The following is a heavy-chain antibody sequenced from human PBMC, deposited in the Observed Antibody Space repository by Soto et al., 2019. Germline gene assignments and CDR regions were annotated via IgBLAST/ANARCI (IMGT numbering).Heavy chain of an antibody. CDR2: INPSGGGT. V-gene: IGHV1-46*01. CDR1: GFTFTSYC. Sequence: QVQLVQSGAEVKKPGASVKVSCKTSGFTFTSYCMHWVRQAPGQGLEWMGIINPSGGGTSYAQKFQGRVTMTRDTSTSTAYMEMSSLRYEATAMYYCATYYCAREGSSGWPFDYWGQGTLVTVSS. D-gene: IGHD6-19*01. CDR3: ATYYCAREGSSGWPFDY. J-gene: IGHJ4*02.